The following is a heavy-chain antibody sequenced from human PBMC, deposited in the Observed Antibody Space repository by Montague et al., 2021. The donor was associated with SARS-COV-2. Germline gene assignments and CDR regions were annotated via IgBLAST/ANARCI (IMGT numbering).Heavy chain of an antibody. CDR1: GASITSGSYY. J-gene: IGHJ4*02. D-gene: IGHD6-6*01. CDR3: ARAGEQLVRGRWYFDY. V-gene: IGHV4-61*02. Sequence: TLSLTCTVSGASITSGSYYWCWIRQPAETRLEWIGSKYTTGSTNNDPSLKSRVAISVDTSKNQFSLKLSSVTAEDTAVYYCARAGEQLVRGRWYFDYWGQGIRVTV. CDR2: KYTTGST.